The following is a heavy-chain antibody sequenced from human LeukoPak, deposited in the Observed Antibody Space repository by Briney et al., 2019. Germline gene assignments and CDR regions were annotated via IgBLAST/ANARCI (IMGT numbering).Heavy chain of an antibody. CDR3: ANSGNYYDSSGYYPECFQH. CDR1: GFTLSTYA. J-gene: IGHJ1*01. CDR2: ISGSGGST. D-gene: IGHD3-22*01. V-gene: IGHV3-23*01. Sequence: PGGSLRLSCAASGFTLSTYAMNWVRQAPGKGLEWVSAISGSGGSTYYADSVKGRFTISRDNSKNTLYLQMNSLRAEDTAVYYCANSGNYYDSSGYYPECFQHWGQGTLVTVSS.